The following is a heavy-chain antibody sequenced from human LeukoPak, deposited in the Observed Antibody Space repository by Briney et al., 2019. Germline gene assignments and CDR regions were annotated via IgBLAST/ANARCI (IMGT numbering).Heavy chain of an antibody. CDR2: ISWNSGSI. J-gene: IGHJ4*02. D-gene: IGHD1-1*01. V-gene: IGHV3-9*01. CDR1: GFTFDDYA. CDR3: VTDHYNNHGNFDY. Sequence: PGMSLRLSCAASGFTFDDYAMHWVRQAPGKGLEWVSGISWNSGSIGYADSVKGRFTISRDNAKNSLYLQMSSLRSEDTAVYYCVTDHYNNHGNFDYWGQGTLVIAAS.